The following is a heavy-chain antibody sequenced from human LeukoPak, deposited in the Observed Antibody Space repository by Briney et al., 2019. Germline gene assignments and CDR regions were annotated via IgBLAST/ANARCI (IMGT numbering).Heavy chain of an antibody. J-gene: IGHJ6*03. CDR3: AKDVGTVEGGSSDMDV. Sequence: GGSLRLSCAVSGFTFGSYAMSWVRQAPGKGLEWVSAISGSGGSTYYADSVKGRFTISRDNSKNTLYVQMNSLRAEDTAVYYCAKDVGTVEGGSSDMDVWGKGTTVTVSS. CDR1: GFTFGSYA. CDR2: ISGSGGST. V-gene: IGHV3-23*01. D-gene: IGHD1-26*01.